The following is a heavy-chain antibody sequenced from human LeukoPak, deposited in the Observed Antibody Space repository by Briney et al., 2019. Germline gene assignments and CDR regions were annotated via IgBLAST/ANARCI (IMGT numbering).Heavy chain of an antibody. CDR1: GFTFSDYY. CDR2: ITSSGSTI. D-gene: IGHD3-10*01. J-gene: IGHJ4*02. V-gene: IGHV3-11*01. CDR3: ATVRGIRDFDY. Sequence: GGSLRLSCAASGFTFSDYYMSWIRQAPWKGLEWVSYITSSGSTIYYADSVKGRFTISRDNAKNSLYLQMNSLRAEDTAVYYCATVRGIRDFDYWGQGTLVTVSS.